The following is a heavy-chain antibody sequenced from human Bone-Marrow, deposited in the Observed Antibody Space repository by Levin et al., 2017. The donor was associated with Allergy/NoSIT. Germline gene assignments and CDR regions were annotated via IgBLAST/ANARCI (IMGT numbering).Heavy chain of an antibody. J-gene: IGHJ3*02. CDR2: IYPGDSDT. D-gene: IGHD2-2*01. Sequence: GESLKISCKGSGYSFTSYWIGWVRQMPGKGLEWMGIIYPGDSDTRYSPSFQGQVTISADKSISTAYLQWSSLKASDTAMYYCARRYCSSTSCYRSGAFDIWGQGTMVTVSS. V-gene: IGHV5-51*01. CDR3: ARRYCSSTSCYRSGAFDI. CDR1: GYSFTSYW.